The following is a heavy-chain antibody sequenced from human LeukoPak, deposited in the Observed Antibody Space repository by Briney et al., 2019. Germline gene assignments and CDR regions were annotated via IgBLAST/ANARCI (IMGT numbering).Heavy chain of an antibody. CDR2: IKSKTDGGTT. CDR3: TTGGVSSGWPSDAFDI. D-gene: IGHD6-19*01. Sequence: NSGGSLRLSCAASGFTFSNAWMSWVRQAPGKGLEWVGRIKSKTDGGTTDYAAPVKGRFTISRDDSKNTLYLQMNSLKTEDTAVYYCTTGGVSSGWPSDAFDIWGQGTMVTVSS. CDR1: GFTFSNAW. J-gene: IGHJ3*02. V-gene: IGHV3-15*01.